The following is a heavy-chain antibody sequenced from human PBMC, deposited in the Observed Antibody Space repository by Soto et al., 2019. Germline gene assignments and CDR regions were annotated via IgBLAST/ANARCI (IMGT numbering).Heavy chain of an antibody. V-gene: IGHV3-23*01. CDR2: ISGSGGST. CDR1: GFTFSSYA. D-gene: IGHD5-12*01. Sequence: PGGSLRLSCAASGFTFSSYAMSWVRQAPGKGLEWVSAISGSGGSTYYADSVKGRFTISRDNSKNTLYLQMNSLRAEDTAVYYCAKDRYSGYDPRGGPAFDSWGQGTMVTVSS. CDR3: AKDRYSGYDPRGGPAFDS. J-gene: IGHJ3*02.